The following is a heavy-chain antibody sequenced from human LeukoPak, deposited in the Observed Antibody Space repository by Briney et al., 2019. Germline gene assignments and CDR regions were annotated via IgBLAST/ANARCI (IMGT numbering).Heavy chain of an antibody. D-gene: IGHD1-26*01. CDR1: GFTFRNYR. Sequence: TGGSLRLSRTASGFTFRNYRMTWVRQAPGKGLEWVASMKDDGNEIQYVDSVKGRFTISRDNAKNSLYLQMNNLRAEDTAVYYCARKRATNDYWGQGTLVTVSS. J-gene: IGHJ4*02. CDR3: ARKRATNDY. V-gene: IGHV3-7*01. CDR2: MKDDGNEI.